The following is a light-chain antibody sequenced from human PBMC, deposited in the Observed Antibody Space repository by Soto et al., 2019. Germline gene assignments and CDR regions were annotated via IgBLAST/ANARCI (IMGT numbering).Light chain of an antibody. J-gene: IGKJ5*01. Sequence: EIVLTQSPVTLSFSPGERATLSCRASQSVSSYLAWYQQKPGQAPRLLIYDASNRATGIPARFSGSGSGTDFTRTIDNLEPEDFAVYYCHQRSNWPPITFGQGTRLEIK. V-gene: IGKV3-11*01. CDR3: HQRSNWPPIT. CDR2: DAS. CDR1: QSVSSY.